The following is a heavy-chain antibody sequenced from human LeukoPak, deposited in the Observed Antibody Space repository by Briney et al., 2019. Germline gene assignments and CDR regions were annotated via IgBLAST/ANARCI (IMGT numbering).Heavy chain of an antibody. CDR3: ARDRPLITGTTSHYYYMDV. V-gene: IGHV6-1*01. J-gene: IGHJ6*03. CDR1: GDSVSSNSAA. D-gene: IGHD1-7*01. Sequence: SQTLSLTCAISGDSVSSNSAAWNWISQSPSRGLEWLGRTYYRSKWYNDYAVSVKSRITINPDTSKNQFSLQLNSVTPEDTAVYYCARDRPLITGTTSHYYYMDVWGKGTTVTVSS. CDR2: TYYRSKWYN.